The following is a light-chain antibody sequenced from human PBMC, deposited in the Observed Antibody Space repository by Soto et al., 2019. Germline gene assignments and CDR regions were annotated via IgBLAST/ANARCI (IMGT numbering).Light chain of an antibody. CDR3: QQYGPYSRT. CDR1: QRISKW. J-gene: IGKJ1*01. CDR2: DAS. V-gene: IGKV1-5*01. Sequence: DIQLTQSPSNVAASVGDRVTITCRASQRISKWLAWFQQKPGKAPKLLIFDASTLESGVPSRFSGSGSETEFTLTISGLQPEDFATYICQQYGPYSRTFGLGTTVEIK.